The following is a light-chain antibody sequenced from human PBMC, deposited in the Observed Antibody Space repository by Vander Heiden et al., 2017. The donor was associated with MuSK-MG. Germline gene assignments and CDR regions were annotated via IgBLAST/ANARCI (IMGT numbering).Light chain of an antibody. CDR3: QQYDSPPDS. CDR2: WAS. J-gene: IGKJ1*01. V-gene: IGKV4-1*01. CDR1: PSVFYSSNNKHY. Sequence: DTVVIQSPNPLALFLGERATINCKSSPSVFYSSNNKHYLAWYQQKPGQPPRLLISWASTRESGVPDRFSGSGSGTDFTLTISSLQAEDVAVYYCQQYDSPPDSFGQGTKVEVK.